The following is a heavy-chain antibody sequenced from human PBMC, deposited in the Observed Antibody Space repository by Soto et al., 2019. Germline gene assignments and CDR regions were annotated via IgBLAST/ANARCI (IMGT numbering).Heavy chain of an antibody. J-gene: IGHJ5*02. V-gene: IGHV4-4*07. Sequence: PSETLSLTCTFSCGSIISSSWNWIRQSAGKGVEWIGRMYSSGSTKYNPSLDSRVTMSLDTSRNQFSLKLTSVTAADTAVYYCAKRGREAREPGADNWLDPWGQGIRVTVSS. CDR1: CGSIISSS. CDR3: AKRGREAREPGADNWLDP. CDR2: MYSSGST. D-gene: IGHD2-2*01.